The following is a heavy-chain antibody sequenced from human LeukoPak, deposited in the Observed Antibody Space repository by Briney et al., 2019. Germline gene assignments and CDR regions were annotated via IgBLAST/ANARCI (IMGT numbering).Heavy chain of an antibody. J-gene: IGHJ4*02. D-gene: IGHD3-16*02. CDR2: ISSSSSYI. CDR3: ARDLYDYVWGSYRRTLDY. Sequence: GGSLRPSCAASGFTFSSYSMNWVRQAPGKGLEWVSSISSSSSYIYYADSVKGRFTISRDNAKNSLYLQMNSLRAEDTAVYYCARDLYDYVWGSYRRTLDYWGQGTLVTVSS. CDR1: GFTFSSYS. V-gene: IGHV3-21*01.